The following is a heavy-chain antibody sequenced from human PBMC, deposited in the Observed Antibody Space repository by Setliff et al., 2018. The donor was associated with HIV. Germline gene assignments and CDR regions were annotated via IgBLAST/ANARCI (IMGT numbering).Heavy chain of an antibody. Sequence: ASVKVSCKASGYTFIDYFMHWVRQAPGQGLEWMGWINPNSGGTNNAQKFQGRVTMTRDTSTSTVYMELSSLRSEDTAVYYCASGTGDSDWFDPWGQGTLVTVSS. CDR2: INPNSGGT. V-gene: IGHV1-2*02. CDR3: ASGTGDSDWFDP. CDR1: GYTFIDYF. D-gene: IGHD7-27*01. J-gene: IGHJ5*02.